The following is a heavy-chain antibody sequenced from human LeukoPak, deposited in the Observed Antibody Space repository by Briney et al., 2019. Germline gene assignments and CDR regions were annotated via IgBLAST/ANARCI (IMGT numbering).Heavy chain of an antibody. V-gene: IGHV4-59*01. CDR2: IYYSGGT. CDR3: ARVYSLMDRAEYYFDS. D-gene: IGHD2-21*01. J-gene: IGHJ4*02. Sequence: SETLSLTCTVSGGSINYYYWMWIRQPPGKGLEWIGYIYYSGGTHYNPSLKSRVTMLVDTSKNQFSLKLTAVTAADTAVYYCARVYSLMDRAEYYFDSWGQGTLVTVSS. CDR1: GGSINYYY.